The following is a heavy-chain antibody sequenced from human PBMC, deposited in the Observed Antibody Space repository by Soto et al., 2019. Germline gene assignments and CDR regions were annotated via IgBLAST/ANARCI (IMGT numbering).Heavy chain of an antibody. J-gene: IGHJ6*02. D-gene: IGHD3-10*01. V-gene: IGHV5-51*01. CDR2: IYPGDSDT. CDR1: GYSFTSYW. CDR3: ARHEATMVRGVINTHYYYYGMDV. Sequence: PGESLKISCKASGYSFTSYWIGWVRQMPGKGLEWMGIIYPGDSDTRYSPSFQGQVTISADKSISTAYLQWSSLKASDTAMYYCARHEATMVRGVINTHYYYYGMDVWGQGTTVTVSS.